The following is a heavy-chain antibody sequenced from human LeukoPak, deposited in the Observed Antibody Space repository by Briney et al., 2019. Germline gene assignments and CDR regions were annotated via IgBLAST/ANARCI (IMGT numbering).Heavy chain of an antibody. Sequence: GGSLRLSCAASGFTFSNYDMHWVRQAPGKGLEWVAIISYDGSDKNYADSVKGRFTISRDNSKNTVYLQMNSLRAEDTAVYYCARDSGYSGSYYFDYWGQGTLVTVSS. CDR2: ISYDGSDK. CDR1: GFTFSNYD. CDR3: ARDSGYSGSYYFDY. J-gene: IGHJ4*02. D-gene: IGHD1-26*01. V-gene: IGHV3-30*03.